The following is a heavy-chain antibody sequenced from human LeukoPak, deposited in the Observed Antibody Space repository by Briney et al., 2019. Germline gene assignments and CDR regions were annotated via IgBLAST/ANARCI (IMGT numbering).Heavy chain of an antibody. CDR1: GGSISSSSYY. J-gene: IGHJ3*02. D-gene: IGHD5-12*01. CDR2: IYYSGST. Sequence: SETLSLTCTVSGGSISSSSYYWGWIRQPPGKGLEWIGSIYYSGSTYYNPSLKSRVTISVDTSKNQFSLKLSSVTAADTAVYYCARVGWLRSPDAFDIWGQGTMVTVSS. CDR3: ARVGWLRSPDAFDI. V-gene: IGHV4-39*07.